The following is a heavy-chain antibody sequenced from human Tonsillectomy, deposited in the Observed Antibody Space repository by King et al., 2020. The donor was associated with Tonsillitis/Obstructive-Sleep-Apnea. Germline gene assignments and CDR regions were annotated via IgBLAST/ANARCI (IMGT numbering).Heavy chain of an antibody. CDR3: ARRGGRHAYGDYSHFEH. CDR1: GYSFTNYW. CDR2: INPGDSDT. V-gene: IGHV5-51*01. D-gene: IGHD4-17*01. J-gene: IGHJ4*02. Sequence: VQLVESGAEVKKPGESLKICCKGSGYSFTNYWIGWVRQMPGKGLEWMGIINPGDSDTRYSPSFQGQVTISADKSVSTAYLQWSSLKASDTAKYYCARRGGRHAYGDYSHFEHWGQGTQVTVSS.